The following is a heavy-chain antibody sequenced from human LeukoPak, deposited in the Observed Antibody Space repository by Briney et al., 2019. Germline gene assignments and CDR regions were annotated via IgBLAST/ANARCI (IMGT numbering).Heavy chain of an antibody. J-gene: IGHJ3*02. CDR3: ATVYNETDAFDI. D-gene: IGHD5-24*01. CDR1: GGSISSYY. V-gene: IGHV4-59*01. Sequence: SETLSLTCTVSGGSISSYYWSWIRQPPGKGLEWVGYIYYSGSTNYNPSLKSRVTISVDTSKNQFSLKLSSVTAADTAVYYCATVYNETDAFDIWGQGTMVTVSS. CDR2: IYYSGST.